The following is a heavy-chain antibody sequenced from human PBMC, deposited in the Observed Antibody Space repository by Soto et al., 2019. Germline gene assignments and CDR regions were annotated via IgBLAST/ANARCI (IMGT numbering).Heavy chain of an antibody. CDR1: GGSINSGDYY. J-gene: IGHJ4*02. CDR3: ARDRGVAMTVDY. V-gene: IGHV4-30-4*01. Sequence: PSETLSLTCTVSGGSINSGDYYWSWIRQPPGKGLEWIGYIYYSGSTYYNPSLKSRVTISIDTSKNQFSLKLSSVTAADTAVYYCARDRGVAMTVDYWGQGTLVTVS. CDR2: IYYSGST. D-gene: IGHD3-3*01.